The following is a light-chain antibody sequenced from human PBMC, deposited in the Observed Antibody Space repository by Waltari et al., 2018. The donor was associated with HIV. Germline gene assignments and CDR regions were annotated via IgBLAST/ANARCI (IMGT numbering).Light chain of an antibody. CDR3: QSYDSSLSGYV. V-gene: IGLV1-40*01. J-gene: IGLJ1*01. CDR1: RPNIGPGYA. CDR2: GNN. Sequence: QSVLTQPPSVSGAPGQRVTISCPGSRPNIGPGYAVHGYQQPPGTAPKPLIYGNNNRPSGVPDRFSGSKSGTSASLAVTGLQAEDEADYYCQSYDSSLSGYVFGTGTKVTVL.